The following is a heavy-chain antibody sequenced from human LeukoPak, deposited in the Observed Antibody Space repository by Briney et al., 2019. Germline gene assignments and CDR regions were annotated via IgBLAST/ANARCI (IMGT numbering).Heavy chain of an antibody. CDR2: IKSKTDGGTT. CDR3: TTDIDCSGGSCFYYYYMDV. V-gene: IGHV3-15*01. Sequence: GGSLRLSCAPSGFTFGNVWMTWVRQAPGKGLEWDGHIKSKTDGGTTDYAAAVKGRFTISRDDSKNTLYLQMNSLKTQDTAVYYCTTDIDCSGGSCFYYYYMDVWGKGTTVTVSS. CDR1: GFTFGNVW. D-gene: IGHD2-15*01. J-gene: IGHJ6*03.